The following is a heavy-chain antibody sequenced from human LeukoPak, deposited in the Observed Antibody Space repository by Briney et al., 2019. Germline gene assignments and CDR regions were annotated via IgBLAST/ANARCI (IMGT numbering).Heavy chain of an antibody. Sequence: GGSLRLSCAASGFTFSDYYMSWIRQAPGKGLDWVPTITSSAASTYYADSVKGRFTISRDNSKNTLFLQMNSLRAEDTAVYYCAKNAARGVIGWFDPWGQGTLVTVSS. CDR2: ITSSAAST. J-gene: IGHJ5*02. CDR3: AKNAARGVIGWFDP. D-gene: IGHD3-10*01. V-gene: IGHV3-23*01. CDR1: GFTFSDYY.